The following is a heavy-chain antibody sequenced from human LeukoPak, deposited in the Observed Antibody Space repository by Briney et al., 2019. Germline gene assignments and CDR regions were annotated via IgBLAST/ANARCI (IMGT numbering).Heavy chain of an antibody. D-gene: IGHD1-14*01. Sequence: SETLSLTCAVYGGSFSGYYWSWIRQPPGKGLEWIGEINHSGSTNYNPSLKSRVTISVDTSKNQFSLKLSSVTAADTAVYYCARDRRHYYYYYMDVWGKGTTVTISS. CDR2: INHSGST. CDR3: ARDRRHYYYYYMDV. V-gene: IGHV4-34*01. CDR1: GGSFSGYY. J-gene: IGHJ6*03.